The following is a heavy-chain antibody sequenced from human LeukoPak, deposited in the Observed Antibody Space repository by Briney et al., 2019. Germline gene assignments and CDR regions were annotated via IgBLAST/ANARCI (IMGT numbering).Heavy chain of an antibody. D-gene: IGHD3-10*01. V-gene: IGHV3-7*01. J-gene: IGHJ4*02. CDR1: GFTFSSYW. CDR2: IKQDGSEK. Sequence: PGGSLRLSCAASGFTFSSYWMSWVRQAPGKGLEWVANIKQDGSEKYYVDSVKGRFTISRDNAKNSLYLQMNSLRAEDTAVYYCARVPRPRAGSGIGYYFDYWGQGTLVTVSS. CDR3: ARVPRPRAGSGIGYYFDY.